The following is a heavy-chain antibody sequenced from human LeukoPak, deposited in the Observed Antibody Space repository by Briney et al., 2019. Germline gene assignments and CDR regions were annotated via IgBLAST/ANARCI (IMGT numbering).Heavy chain of an antibody. CDR3: ARASVRYFDWLLSFDY. D-gene: IGHD3-9*01. Sequence: SVTVSCQASGGTFSTYAISWVRQAPGQGLEWMGGIIPIFGTANYAQKFQGRVTITADESTSTAYMDLSSLRSEDTAVYYCARASVRYFDWLLSFDYWGQGTLVTVSS. CDR2: IIPIFGTA. CDR1: GGTFSTYA. V-gene: IGHV1-69*01. J-gene: IGHJ4*02.